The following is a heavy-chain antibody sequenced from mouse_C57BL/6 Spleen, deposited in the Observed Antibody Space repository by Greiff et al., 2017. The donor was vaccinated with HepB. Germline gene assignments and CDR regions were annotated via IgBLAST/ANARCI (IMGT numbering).Heavy chain of an antibody. V-gene: IGHV5-4*03. CDR2: ISDGGSYT. CDR3: ARASMITTYFDY. CDR1: GFTFSSYA. J-gene: IGHJ2*01. D-gene: IGHD2-4*01. Sequence: DVKLVESGGGLVKPGGSLKLSCAASGFTFSSYAMSWVRQTPEKRLEWVATISDGGSYTYYPDNVKGRFTISRDNAKNNLYLQMSHLKSEDTAMYYCARASMITTYFDYWGQGTTLTVSS.